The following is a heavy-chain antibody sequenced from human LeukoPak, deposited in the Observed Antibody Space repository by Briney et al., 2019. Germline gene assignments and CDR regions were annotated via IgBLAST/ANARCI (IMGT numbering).Heavy chain of an antibody. CDR2: ISYDGSNK. CDR1: GFTFSSYA. V-gene: IGHV3-30-3*02. Sequence: GRSLRLSCAASGFTFSSYAMHWVRQAPGKGLEWVAVISYDGSNKYYADSVKGRFTISRDNSKNTLYLQMNSLRAEDTAVYYCAKLSRSRGKFDYWGQGTLVTVSS. CDR3: AKLSRSRGKFDY. J-gene: IGHJ4*02.